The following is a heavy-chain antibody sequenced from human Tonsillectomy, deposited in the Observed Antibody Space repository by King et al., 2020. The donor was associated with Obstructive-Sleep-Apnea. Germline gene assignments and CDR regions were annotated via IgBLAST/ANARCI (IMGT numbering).Heavy chain of an antibody. V-gene: IGHV3-33*06. D-gene: IGHD6-6*01. CDR1: GFIFSSYG. J-gene: IGHJ6*02. Sequence: VQLVESGGGVVQPGRSLRLSCAASGFIFSSYGMHWVRQAPGKGLEWVAVIWYDGSNKYYADSVKGRFTITRDNSKNTLYLQMNSLRAEDTAVYYCAKDRASIAADAYYYYYYGMDVWGQGTTVTVSS. CDR2: IWYDGSNK. CDR3: AKDRASIAADAYYYYYYGMDV.